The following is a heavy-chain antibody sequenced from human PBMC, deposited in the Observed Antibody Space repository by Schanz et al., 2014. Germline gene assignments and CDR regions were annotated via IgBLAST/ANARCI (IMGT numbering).Heavy chain of an antibody. D-gene: IGHD3-22*01. J-gene: IGHJ4*02. CDR3: AKDISDTSGKDDY. Sequence: EVQLLESGGGLVQPGGSLRLSCAASGFTFSSYAMSWVRQAPGKGLEWVSIISGSGGNTYYADAVRGRFTISRDNAENTLFLQMNSLRVEDSAIYYCAKDISDTSGKDDYWGQGTLVTVSS. CDR1: GFTFSSYA. CDR2: ISGSGGNT. V-gene: IGHV3-23*01.